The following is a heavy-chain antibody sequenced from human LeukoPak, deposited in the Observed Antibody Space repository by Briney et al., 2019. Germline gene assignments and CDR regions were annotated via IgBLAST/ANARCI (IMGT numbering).Heavy chain of an antibody. CDR1: GFTFSSYG. D-gene: IGHD2-2*01. CDR3: AREGAVGGPFDY. J-gene: IGHJ4*02. V-gene: IGHV3-33*01. Sequence: PGGSLRLSCAASGFTFSSYGMHWVRQAPGKGLEWVAVIWYDGSNKYYADSVKGRFTISRDNSKNTLYLQMNSLRAEDTAVYYCAREGAVGGPFDYRGQGTLVTVSS. CDR2: IWYDGSNK.